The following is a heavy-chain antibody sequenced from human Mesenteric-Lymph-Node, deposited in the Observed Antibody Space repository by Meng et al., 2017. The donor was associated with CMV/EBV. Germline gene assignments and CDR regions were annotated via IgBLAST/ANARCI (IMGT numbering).Heavy chain of an antibody. V-gene: IGHV3-53*01. D-gene: IGHD6-13*01. Sequence: GGSLRLSCAASGFTVRSNYISWVRQALGKGPEWVALINSGGATLYADSVRGRFTVSRDNSQNVIFLRMDSLRADDTGVYYCVRGVFQAFSNWGQGTMVTVSS. CDR2: INSGGAT. CDR1: GFTVRSNY. J-gene: IGHJ4*02. CDR3: VRGVFQAFSN.